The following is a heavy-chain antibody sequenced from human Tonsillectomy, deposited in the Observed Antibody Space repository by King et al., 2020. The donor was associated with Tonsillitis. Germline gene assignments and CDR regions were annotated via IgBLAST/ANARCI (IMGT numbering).Heavy chain of an antibody. CDR2: ISSSSSTI. D-gene: IGHD2/OR15-2a*01. CDR3: VSDPLWANAFDI. Sequence: VQLVESGGGLVQPGGSLRLSCAASGFTFSSYSMNWVRQAPGKGLEWVSYISSSSSTIYYADSVKGRFTISRDNAKNSLYLQMNSLRAEDTAVYYCVSDPLWANAFDIWGQGTMVTVSS. CDR1: GFTFSSYS. V-gene: IGHV3-48*04. J-gene: IGHJ3*02.